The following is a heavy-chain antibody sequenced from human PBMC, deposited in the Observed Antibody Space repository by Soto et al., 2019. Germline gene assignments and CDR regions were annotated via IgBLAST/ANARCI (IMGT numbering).Heavy chain of an antibody. Sequence: QVQLVESGGGVVQPGRSLRLSCAASGFTFSSYAMHWVRQAPGKGLEWVAGISYDGSNKYYADSVKGRFTISRDNSKNTLYLKMNSLRAEDTAVYYCARDLYNWNDGPPRGAFDIWGQGTMVTVSS. V-gene: IGHV3-30-3*01. D-gene: IGHD1-1*01. CDR2: ISYDGSNK. CDR1: GFTFSSYA. CDR3: ARDLYNWNDGPPRGAFDI. J-gene: IGHJ3*02.